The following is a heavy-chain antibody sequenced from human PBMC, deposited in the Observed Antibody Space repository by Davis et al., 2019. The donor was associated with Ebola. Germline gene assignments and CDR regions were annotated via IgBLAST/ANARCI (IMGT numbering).Heavy chain of an antibody. CDR2: INHSGST. V-gene: IGHV4-34*01. CDR3: ARFDYGDYVYYYYGMDV. J-gene: IGHJ6*02. CDR1: GFTFSNAW. D-gene: IGHD4-17*01. Sequence: ESLKISCAASGFTFSNAWMNWLRQPPGKGLEWIGEINHSGSTNYNPSLKSRVTISVDTSKNQFSLKLSSVTAADTAVYYCARFDYGDYVYYYYGMDVWGQGTTVTVSS.